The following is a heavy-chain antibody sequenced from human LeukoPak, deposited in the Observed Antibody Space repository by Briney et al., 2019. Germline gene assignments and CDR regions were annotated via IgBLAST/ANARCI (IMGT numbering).Heavy chain of an antibody. CDR2: FSGNDGYT. D-gene: IGHD2-2*01. CDR1: GFTFSNSI. V-gene: IGHV3-23*01. Sequence: PGGSLRLSCAGSGFTFSNSILSWVRQAPGKGLEWLSTFSGNDGYTYYADSVKGRFTISRDNSKNTVYLQMNSLRAEDTANYYCAKRSTGYYFDSWGQGTLVTVSP. J-gene: IGHJ4*02. CDR3: AKRSTGYYFDS.